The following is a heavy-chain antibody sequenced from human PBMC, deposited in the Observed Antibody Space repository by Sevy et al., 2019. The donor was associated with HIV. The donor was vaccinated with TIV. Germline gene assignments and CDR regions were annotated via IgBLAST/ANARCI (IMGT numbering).Heavy chain of an antibody. V-gene: IGHV3-15*01. CDR2: IKSNSNGGTK. D-gene: IGHD3-10*01. J-gene: IGHJ2*01. Sequence: GGSLRLSCAASGFTFSRAWMSWVRQAPGKGLEWVGRIKSNSNGGTKDYAAPVKGRFSISRDDSENTVYLQMNSLNTEDTATYYCTTDRGRTSSMYFDLWGRGTLVTVSS. CDR1: GFTFSRAW. CDR3: TTDRGRTSSMYFDL.